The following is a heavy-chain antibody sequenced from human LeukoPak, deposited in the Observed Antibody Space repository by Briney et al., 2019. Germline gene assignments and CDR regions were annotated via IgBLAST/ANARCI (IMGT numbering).Heavy chain of an antibody. CDR2: INPDGSQK. V-gene: IGHV3-7*01. CDR3: AKLLGTVTTYDS. CDR1: GLTFSRNW. D-gene: IGHD1-1*01. J-gene: IGHJ4*02. Sequence: GGSLRLSCEASGLTFSRNWMSWVRHAPGKGLDWVASINPDGSQKYYGDSVRGRFTISRDNTKNFLFLQMASLGPEDTATYYCAKLLGTVTTYDSWGQGTLVTVSS.